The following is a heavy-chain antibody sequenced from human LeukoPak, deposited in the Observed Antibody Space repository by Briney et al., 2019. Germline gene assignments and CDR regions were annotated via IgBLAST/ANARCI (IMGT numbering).Heavy chain of an antibody. V-gene: IGHV3-23*01. J-gene: IGHJ4*02. CDR3: ARDLMGIAYRGAFYY. CDR2: VSPSGDIT. D-gene: IGHD6-13*01. Sequence: GGSLRLSCAASGFIFSSHGMNWVRQAPGKGLEWVSGVSPSGDITYYADSVKGRFTISRDNSKNRVYLQMDSLRFEDAAVYYCARDLMGIAYRGAFYYWGQGTLVTVSS. CDR1: GFIFSSHG.